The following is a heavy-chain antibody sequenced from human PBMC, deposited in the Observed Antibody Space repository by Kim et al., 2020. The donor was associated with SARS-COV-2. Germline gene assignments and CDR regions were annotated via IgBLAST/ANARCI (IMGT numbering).Heavy chain of an antibody. D-gene: IGHD3-22*01. Sequence: SVKVSCKASGDTFSNYAIAWVRQAPGQGLEWMGRVSPILKTATYAQKFQGRVTIAADTTTSTAYMELSRLRSEDTAVYYCAGGTYYYDSGGYWTEGGYGLDDWGQGTTVTVSS. J-gene: IGHJ6*02. V-gene: IGHV1-69*04. CDR3: AGGTYYYDSGGYWTEGGYGLDD. CDR1: GDTFSNYA. CDR2: VSPILKTA.